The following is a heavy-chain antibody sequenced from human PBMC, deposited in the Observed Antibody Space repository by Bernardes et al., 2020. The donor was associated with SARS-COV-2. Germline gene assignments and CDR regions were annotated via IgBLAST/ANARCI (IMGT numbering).Heavy chain of an antibody. CDR1: GGSISSGGYY. Sequence: SETLSLTCTVSGGSISSGGYYWSWIRQHPGKGLEWIGYIYYSGSTYYNPSLKSRVTISVDTSKNQFSLKLSSVTAADTAVYYCAREGGGGSGSFYYWGQGTLVTVSS. CDR2: IYYSGST. J-gene: IGHJ4*02. D-gene: IGHD3-10*01. V-gene: IGHV4-31*03. CDR3: AREGGGGSGSFYY.